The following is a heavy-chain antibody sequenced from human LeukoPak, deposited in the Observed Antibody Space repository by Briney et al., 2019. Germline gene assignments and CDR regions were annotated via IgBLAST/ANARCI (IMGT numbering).Heavy chain of an antibody. J-gene: IGHJ6*04. V-gene: IGHV1-69*13. Sequence: SVTVACKAAGGTFSSYAISWVRQAPGQGLEWMGGIIPIFGTANYAQKFQGRVTITADESTSTAYMELSSLRSEDTAVYYCARNAVPDRPFSGMDVWGKGTTVTVSS. CDR3: ARNAVPDRPFSGMDV. D-gene: IGHD2-2*01. CDR1: GGTFSSYA. CDR2: IIPIFGTA.